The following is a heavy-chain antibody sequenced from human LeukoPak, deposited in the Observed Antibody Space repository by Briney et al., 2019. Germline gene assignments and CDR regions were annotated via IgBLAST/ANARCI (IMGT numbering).Heavy chain of an antibody. CDR1: GYTFTNYW. CDR3: ARRDSGYSYVSDY. Sequence: GQSLKISCKGSGYTFTNYWIGWLRQMPGKGLEWMGIIYPGDSDTRYSPSFQGQVTLSADKSISTAYLQGSSLKASDTAMYYCARRDSGYSYVSDYWGPGALVTVSS. V-gene: IGHV5-51*01. CDR2: IYPGDSDT. J-gene: IGHJ4*02. D-gene: IGHD3-22*01.